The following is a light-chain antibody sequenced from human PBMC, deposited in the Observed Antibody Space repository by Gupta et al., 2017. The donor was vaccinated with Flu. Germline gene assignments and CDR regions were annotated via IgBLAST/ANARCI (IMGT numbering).Light chain of an antibody. CDR1: QSVSSNY. V-gene: IGKV3-20*01. CDR3: QQYGGSPRT. J-gene: IGKJ1*01. CDR2: GAS. Sequence: EIVLTQSPGPLSLSPGERATLSCRASQSVSSNYLAWYQQKPGQAPRLLIYGASSRATGIPDRFSGSGSGTDFTLTISRLEPEDFAVYYCQQYGGSPRTFGQGTKVEIK.